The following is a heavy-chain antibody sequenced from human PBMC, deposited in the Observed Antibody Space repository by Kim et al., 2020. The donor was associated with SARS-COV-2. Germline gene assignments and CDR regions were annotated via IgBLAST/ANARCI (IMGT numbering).Heavy chain of an antibody. CDR1: GYTFTSYA. Sequence: ASVKVSCKASGYTFTSYAMNWVRQAPGQGLEWMGWINTNTGNPTYAQGFTGRFVFSLDTSVSTAYLQISSLKAEDTVVYYCARDQSYAVTTKQYYYYGMDVWGQGTTVTVSS. CDR2: INTNTGNP. V-gene: IGHV7-4-1*02. D-gene: IGHD3-16*01. CDR3: ARDQSYAVTTKQYYYYGMDV. J-gene: IGHJ6*02.